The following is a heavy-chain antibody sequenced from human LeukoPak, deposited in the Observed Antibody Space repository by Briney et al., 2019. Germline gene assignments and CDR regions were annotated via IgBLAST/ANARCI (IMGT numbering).Heavy chain of an antibody. CDR3: VSFYETY. D-gene: IGHD2/OR15-2a*01. CDR2: ISWNSGSI. CDR1: GFTFDDYA. J-gene: IGHJ4*02. Sequence: GRSLRLSCAASGFTFDDYAMHWVRQAPGKGLEWVSGISWNSGSIGYADSVKGRFTISRDNAKNTVYLQMNSLRAEDTAVYYCVSFYETYWGRGTLVTVSS. V-gene: IGHV3-9*01.